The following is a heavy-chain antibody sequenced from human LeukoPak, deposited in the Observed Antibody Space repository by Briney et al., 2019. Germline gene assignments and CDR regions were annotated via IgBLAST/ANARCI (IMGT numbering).Heavy chain of an antibody. CDR3: AREHRHIIWFVP. J-gene: IGHJ5*02. Sequence: ASVKVSCKASGYTFTSYGISWVRQAPGQGLEWMGWISTYNGNTNYAQKLQGRVTVTTDTSKSTDYMEMRRLRADDTAGYYCAREHRHIIWFVPSGQGTLLSVSS. V-gene: IGHV1-18*01. CDR2: ISTYNGNT. CDR1: GYTFTSYG.